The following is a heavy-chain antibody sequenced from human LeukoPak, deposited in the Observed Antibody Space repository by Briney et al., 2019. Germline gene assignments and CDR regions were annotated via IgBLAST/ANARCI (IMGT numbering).Heavy chain of an antibody. D-gene: IGHD3-10*01. CDR2: IKQDGSEK. CDR1: GFTFSSYW. Sequence: GGSLRLSCAASGFTFSSYWMSWVRQAPGKGLEWVANIKQDGSEKYCVDSVNDRFTISRDNAKNSLYLQMNSLKAEDTAVYYCARDRVFDHWGQGTLVTVSS. J-gene: IGHJ4*02. CDR3: ARDRVFDH. V-gene: IGHV3-7*01.